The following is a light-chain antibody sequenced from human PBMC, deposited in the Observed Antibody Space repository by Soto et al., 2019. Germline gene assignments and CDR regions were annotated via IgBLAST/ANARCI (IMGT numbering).Light chain of an antibody. CDR3: TSFTSSTPRWV. J-gene: IGLJ3*02. V-gene: IGLV2-14*03. CDR2: DVT. CDR1: SGDVVGYNY. Sequence: QSVLTQPASVSGSPGQSITISCTGTSGDVVGYNYFSWYQHYPATAPKLMIYDVTNRPSGVSNRFSGSKSGNTASLTISGLQPEDEADYYCTSFTSSTPRWVFGGGTKLTVL.